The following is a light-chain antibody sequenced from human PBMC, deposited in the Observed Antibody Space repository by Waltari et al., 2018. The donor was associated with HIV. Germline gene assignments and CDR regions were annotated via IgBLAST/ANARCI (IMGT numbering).Light chain of an antibody. V-gene: IGLV5-37*01. CDR2: YYSNPDN. J-gene: IGLJ2*01. CDR3: MIWPSNAVV. CDR1: SDVTDDNHT. Sequence: QPVLTRPPSSSASPGDSARLTCTFPSDVTDDNHTIYRSHQKPGCPPRYLLYYYSNPDNGHGSGFPSPFSGSKAAAANTGILPITGPQSEDEADYYCMIWPSNAVVFGGGTKLTVL.